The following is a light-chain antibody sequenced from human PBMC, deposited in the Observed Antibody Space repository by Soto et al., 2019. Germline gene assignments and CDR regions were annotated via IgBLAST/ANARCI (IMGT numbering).Light chain of an antibody. CDR3: QQYFSAPFT. J-gene: IGKJ3*01. CDR1: QTVLYSSNNKNY. Sequence: DIVMTQYPESLAMSLGERATINCRSSQTVLYSSNNKNYLAWYQQKPGQPPRLLISWASTRESGVPDRFSGSGSVTDFTLTISSLQAEDVAVYYCQQYFSAPFTFGPGTKVDIK. CDR2: WAS. V-gene: IGKV4-1*01.